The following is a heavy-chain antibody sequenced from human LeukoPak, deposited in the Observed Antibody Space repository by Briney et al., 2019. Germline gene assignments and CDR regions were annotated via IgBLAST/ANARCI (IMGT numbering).Heavy chain of an antibody. J-gene: IGHJ4*02. CDR1: GFSLTTRPLG. CDR2: IYWDDDK. D-gene: IGHD1-20*01. Sequence: SGPTLVKPTQTLTLTCSFSGFSLTTRPLGVGWIRQPPGKALEWLAVIYWDDDKRYNPSLKTRPTVTTATSKNQVVLIMTNMDPVDTATYYCAHRRSWYYWKHGDFYYWGEGTLVTVSS. CDR3: AHRRSWYYWKHGDFYY. V-gene: IGHV2-5*02.